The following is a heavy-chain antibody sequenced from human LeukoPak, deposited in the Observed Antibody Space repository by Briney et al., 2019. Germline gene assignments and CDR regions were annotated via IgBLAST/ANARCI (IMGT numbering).Heavy chain of an antibody. CDR1: GFTFSSYS. Sequence: GGSLRLSCAASGFTFSSYSMNWVRQAPGKGLEWVSSISSSSSYIYYADSVKGRFTISRDNAKNSLYLQMSSLRAEDTAVYYCARPYCGGDCSFDYWGQGTLVTVSS. J-gene: IGHJ4*02. CDR2: ISSSSSYI. D-gene: IGHD2-21*02. CDR3: ARPYCGGDCSFDY. V-gene: IGHV3-21*01.